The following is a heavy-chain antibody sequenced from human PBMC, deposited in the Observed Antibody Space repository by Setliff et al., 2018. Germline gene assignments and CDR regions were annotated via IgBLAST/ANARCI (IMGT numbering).Heavy chain of an antibody. CDR2: INPGDGST. Sequence: VASVKVSCKASGYTFTTYYMHWVRQAPGQGLEWMGVINPGDGSTTYAQKFQGRVTMTRDTSTSTVYLELSGLRSEDTAVYYCARLHCSGSSCYYDYWGQGTLVTVSS. CDR3: ARLHCSGSSCYYDY. CDR1: GYTFTTYY. V-gene: IGHV1-46*01. D-gene: IGHD2-15*01. J-gene: IGHJ4*02.